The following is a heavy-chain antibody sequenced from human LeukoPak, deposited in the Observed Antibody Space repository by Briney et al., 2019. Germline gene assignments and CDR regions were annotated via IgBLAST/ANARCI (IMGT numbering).Heavy chain of an antibody. CDR1: GVSINTFY. CDR2: IDYSGNA. CDR3: ARTAQYTTGWAPTYYFDY. V-gene: IGHV4-59*01. J-gene: IGHJ4*02. D-gene: IGHD6-19*01. Sequence: PSETLSLTCTVSGVSINTFYWSWIGQSPGKGREWIGYIDYSGNANYKPSLKSRVTISVDTSKNQLSLKLSSVTVADTAVYYCARTAQYTTGWAPTYYFDYWGQGTLVTVSS.